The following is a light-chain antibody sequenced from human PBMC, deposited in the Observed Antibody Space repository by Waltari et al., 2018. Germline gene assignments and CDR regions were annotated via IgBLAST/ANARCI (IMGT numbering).Light chain of an antibody. Sequence: QSVLTQPPSVSGAPGQTVTISCTGSGSNIGAGYGVHWYQQVPRAAPKLLIYGITCRPLGGPDRFFGSPSGTSASLAITGLQAEDEAVYYCQSYDTSLTVVFGGGTKLTVL. CDR3: QSYDTSLTVV. V-gene: IGLV1-40*01. CDR2: GIT. CDR1: GSNIGAGYG. J-gene: IGLJ3*02.